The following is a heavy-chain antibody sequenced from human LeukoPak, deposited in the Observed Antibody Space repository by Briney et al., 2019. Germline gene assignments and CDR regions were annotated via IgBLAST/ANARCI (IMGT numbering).Heavy chain of an antibody. Sequence: PGGSLRLSCAASGFTFSSYAMSWVRQAPGKGLEWVSRISVSGGGTYYADSVKGRFTISRDNSKNTLYLQMNSLSAEDTAVYYCARRGIVLGAAPVLKYSFDYWGQGTLVTVSS. V-gene: IGHV3-23*01. CDR2: ISVSGGGT. CDR1: GFTFSSYA. CDR3: ARRGIVLGAAPVLKYSFDY. J-gene: IGHJ4*02. D-gene: IGHD1-26*01.